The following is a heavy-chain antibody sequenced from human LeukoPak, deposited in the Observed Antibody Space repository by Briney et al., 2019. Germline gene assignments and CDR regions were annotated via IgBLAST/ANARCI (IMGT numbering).Heavy chain of an antibody. J-gene: IGHJ4*02. Sequence: GGSLRLSCAASGFTFDDYGMSWVRQAPGKGLEWVSGINWNGGSTGYADSVKGRFTISRDNAKNSLYLQMNSLRAEDTALYYCARGHRDSYGSGSYDYWGQGTPVTVSS. V-gene: IGHV3-20*04. CDR1: GFTFDDYG. D-gene: IGHD3-10*01. CDR3: ARGHRDSYGSGSYDY. CDR2: INWNGGST.